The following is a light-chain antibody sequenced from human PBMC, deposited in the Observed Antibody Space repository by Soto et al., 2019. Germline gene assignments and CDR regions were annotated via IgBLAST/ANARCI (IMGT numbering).Light chain of an antibody. V-gene: IGKV1-27*01. Sequence: DIQMTQSPSSLSASVGDRVTITCRASQDITDYLAWYQQKPGEVPRLLISAASTLQSGVPSRFRGSASGTDFTLTITGQQPDVFVTYCCQNYIGLAWTFGQGTKVEIK. CDR2: AAS. CDR3: QNYIGLAWT. J-gene: IGKJ1*01. CDR1: QDITDY.